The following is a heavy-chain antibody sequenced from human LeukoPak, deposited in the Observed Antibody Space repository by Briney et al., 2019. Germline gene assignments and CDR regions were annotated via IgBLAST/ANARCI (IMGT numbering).Heavy chain of an antibody. J-gene: IGHJ4*02. CDR2: ISAYNGHA. CDR3: ARDGHRMYYYESSDYRFDF. V-gene: IGHV1-18*01. D-gene: IGHD3-22*01. CDR1: GYTFTRYG. Sequence: GASVKVSCKTSGYTFTRYGISWVRQAPGQGLDWMGWISAYNGHANYAQKFLGRVTMTIDTSTTTAYMELGSLRSDDTAVYYCARDGHRMYYYESSDYRFDFWGQGTLVTVSS.